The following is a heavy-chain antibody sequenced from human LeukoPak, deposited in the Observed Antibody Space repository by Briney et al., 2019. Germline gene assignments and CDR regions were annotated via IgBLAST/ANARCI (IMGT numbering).Heavy chain of an antibody. V-gene: IGHV4-59*01. J-gene: IGHJ6*02. CDR1: GGSLSSYY. D-gene: IGHD1-26*01. CDR2: IYYSGST. Sequence: SETLSLTCTVSGGSLSSYYWSWIRQPPGKGLEWIGYIYYSGSTNYNPSLKSRVTISVDTSKNQFSLKLSSVTAADTAVYYCARVDSGSNYYYYGMDVWGQGTTVTVSS. CDR3: ARVDSGSNYYYYGMDV.